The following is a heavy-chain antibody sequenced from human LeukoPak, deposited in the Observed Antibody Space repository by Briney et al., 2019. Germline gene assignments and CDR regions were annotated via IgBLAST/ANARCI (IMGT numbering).Heavy chain of an antibody. D-gene: IGHD2-15*01. CDR3: ARGILGYCSGGSCYSFPH. CDR2: INHSGST. CDR1: GGSFSGYY. Sequence: PSETLSLTCAVYGGSFSGYYWSWIRQPPGEGLEWIGEINHSGSTNYNPSLKSRVTISVDTSKNQFSLKLSSVTAADTAVYYCARGILGYCSGGSCYSFPHWGQGTLVTVSS. J-gene: IGHJ1*01. V-gene: IGHV4-34*01.